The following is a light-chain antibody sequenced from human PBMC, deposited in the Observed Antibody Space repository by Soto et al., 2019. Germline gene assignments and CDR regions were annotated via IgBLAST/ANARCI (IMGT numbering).Light chain of an antibody. Sequence: DIVLTQYPDTLSLSPGERATLSCRASQSIXSNLGWYQQKPGQSPRILXDGASSRATGSPDRLSGRGSGTDFTLTISRLEPEYFAVYFCQQYGTAPRTFGQGTKVDIK. CDR1: QSIXSN. CDR3: QQYGTAPRT. CDR2: GAS. V-gene: IGKV3-20*01. J-gene: IGKJ1*01.